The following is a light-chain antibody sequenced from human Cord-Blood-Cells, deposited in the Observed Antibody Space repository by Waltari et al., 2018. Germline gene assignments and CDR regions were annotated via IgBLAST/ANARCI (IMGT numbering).Light chain of an antibody. Sequence: QSALTQPASVSGSPGQSITISCTGTSSDVGGYNYVSWYQQHPGKAPKLMIYEVSNRPSGFSNRFSGSKSGNTASLTISGLQAEDEADYYCSSYTSSSGVFGTGTKVTVL. V-gene: IGLV2-14*01. CDR1: SSDVGGYNY. CDR2: EVS. CDR3: SSYTSSSGV. J-gene: IGLJ1*01.